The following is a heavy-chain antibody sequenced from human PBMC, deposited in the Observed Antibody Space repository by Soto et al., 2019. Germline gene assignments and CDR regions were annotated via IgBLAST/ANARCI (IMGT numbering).Heavy chain of an antibody. CDR2: IYHSGST. J-gene: IGHJ6*02. CDR3: ARDRAAVAGSYYYYGMDV. D-gene: IGHD6-19*01. Sequence: SETLSLTCAVSGGSISSSNWWSWVRQPPGKGLEWTGEIYHSGSTNYNPSLKSRVTISVDKSKNQFSLKLSSVTAADTAVYYCARDRAAVAGSYYYYGMDVWGQGTTVTVSS. CDR1: GGSISSSNW. V-gene: IGHV4-4*02.